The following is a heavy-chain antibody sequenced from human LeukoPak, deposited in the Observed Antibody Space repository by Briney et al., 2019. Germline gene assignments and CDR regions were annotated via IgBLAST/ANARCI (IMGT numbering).Heavy chain of an antibody. J-gene: IGHJ4*02. Sequence: GASVKVSCKASGYTFNSYDISWVRQAPGQGLEWMGWISAYNGNTNYAQKLQGRVTMTTDTSTSTAYMELRSLRSDDTAVYYCARDPSSSSSVGGYLDYWGQGTLVTVSS. D-gene: IGHD6-6*01. CDR2: ISAYNGNT. V-gene: IGHV1-18*04. CDR3: ARDPSSSSSVGGYLDY. CDR1: GYTFNSYD.